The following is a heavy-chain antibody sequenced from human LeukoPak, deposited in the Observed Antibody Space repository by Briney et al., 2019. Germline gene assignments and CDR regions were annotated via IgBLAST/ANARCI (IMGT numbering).Heavy chain of an antibody. Sequence: SETLSLTCTVSGGSISSYYWSWIRQPPGKGLEWIGYIYYSGSTNYNPSLKSRVTISVDTSKNQFSLKLSSVTAADTAVYYCARWKTAAAGTYWYFDLWGRGTLVTVSS. V-gene: IGHV4-59*01. CDR2: IYYSGST. CDR3: ARWKTAAAGTYWYFDL. D-gene: IGHD6-13*01. J-gene: IGHJ2*01. CDR1: GGSISSYY.